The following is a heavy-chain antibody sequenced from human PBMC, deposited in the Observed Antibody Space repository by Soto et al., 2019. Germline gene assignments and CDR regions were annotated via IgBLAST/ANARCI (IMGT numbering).Heavy chain of an antibody. V-gene: IGHV3-23*01. D-gene: IGHD5-12*01. J-gene: IGHJ6*03. Sequence: EVQLLESGGGLVQPGGSLRLSCAASGFTFSSYAMSWVRQAPGKGLEWVSAISGSGGSTYYADSVKGRFTISRDNSKNTLYLQMNSLRAEDTAVYYCAKDGVKDIVATITYYYYYYMDVWGKGTTVTVSS. CDR2: ISGSGGST. CDR1: GFTFSSYA. CDR3: AKDGVKDIVATITYYYYYYMDV.